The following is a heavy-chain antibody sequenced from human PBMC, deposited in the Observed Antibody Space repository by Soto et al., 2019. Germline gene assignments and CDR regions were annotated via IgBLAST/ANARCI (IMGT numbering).Heavy chain of an antibody. V-gene: IGHV4-34*01. CDR2: INHSGST. CDR1: GGSFSGYY. J-gene: IGHJ4*02. D-gene: IGHD2-15*01. CDR3: ARGRCSATYCYSNFDS. Sequence: KTSETLSLTCAVYGGSFSGYYWSWIRQPPGKGLEWIGEINHSGSTNYNPSLKSRVTMSADTSKGQFSLKLSAVTAADTAVYYCARGRCSATYCYSNFDSWGQGTLVTVSS.